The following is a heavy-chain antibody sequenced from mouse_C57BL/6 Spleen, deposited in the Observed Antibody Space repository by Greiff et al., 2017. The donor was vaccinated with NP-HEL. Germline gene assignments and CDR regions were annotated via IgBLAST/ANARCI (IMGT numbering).Heavy chain of an antibody. J-gene: IGHJ3*01. D-gene: IGHD1-1*01. Sequence: EVQLVQSGPELVKPGASVKISCKASGYSFTDYNMNWVKQSNGKSLEWIGVINPNYGTPSYNQKFKGKATLTVDPSSRTAYMQLNSLTSDDSAVYYCARSTYYYAPAYWGQGTLVTVSA. CDR1: GYSFTDYN. CDR2: INPNYGTP. V-gene: IGHV1-39*01. CDR3: ARSTYYYAPAY.